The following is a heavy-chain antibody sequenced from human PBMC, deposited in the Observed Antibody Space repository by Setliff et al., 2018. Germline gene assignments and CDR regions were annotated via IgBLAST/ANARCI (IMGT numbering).Heavy chain of an antibody. D-gene: IGHD3-10*01. J-gene: IGHJ4*02. CDR3: ATWRVAYFASGTFPF. V-gene: IGHV1-2*02. CDR2: INPNSGDT. Sequence: ASVKVSCKASGHTLTGYYMHWVRQAPGQGLEWMGWINPNSGDTKYAQNFQGRVTMTRDTSITTFYMELSRLKSDDSAVYYCATWRVAYFASGTFPFWGQGTRVTVSS. CDR1: GHTLTGYY.